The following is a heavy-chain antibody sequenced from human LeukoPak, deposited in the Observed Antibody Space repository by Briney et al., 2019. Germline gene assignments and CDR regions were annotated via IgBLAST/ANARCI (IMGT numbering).Heavy chain of an antibody. CDR3: ARAVAPAAIEEAFAF. D-gene: IGHD2-2*02. Sequence: GGSLRLSCAASGFVFRTYTMAWVRQAPGKGLEWVSSISNSGTFIYYVDSVKGRLTISRDNAKNSLYLQMNSLRAEDTAVYYCARAVAPAAIEEAFAFWGRGTMVTVSS. CDR1: GFVFRTYT. CDR2: ISNSGTFI. J-gene: IGHJ3*01. V-gene: IGHV3-21*06.